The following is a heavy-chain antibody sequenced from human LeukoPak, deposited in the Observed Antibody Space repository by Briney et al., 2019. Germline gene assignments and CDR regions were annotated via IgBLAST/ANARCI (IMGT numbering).Heavy chain of an antibody. D-gene: IGHD6-13*01. Sequence: SETLSLTCTVSGGSISGYYWSWIRQPPGKGLEWIGYIYYSGSTNYNPSLKSRVTISVDTSKNQFSLKLSSVTAADTAVYYCARASGAAGILDYWGQGTLVTVSS. J-gene: IGHJ4*02. CDR3: ARASGAAGILDY. CDR2: IYYSGST. V-gene: IGHV4-59*01. CDR1: GGSISGYY.